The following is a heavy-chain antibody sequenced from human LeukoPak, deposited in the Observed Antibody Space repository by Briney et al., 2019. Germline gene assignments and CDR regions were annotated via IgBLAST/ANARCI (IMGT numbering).Heavy chain of an antibody. Sequence: SETLSLTCTVSGGSISSYYWSWIRQPPGKGREGIGYIYYSGSTNYNPSLKSRVTISVDTSKNQFSLKLISVTAADTAVYYCARVKCGGDCYSGGYYYYMDVWGKGTTVTVSS. CDR2: IYYSGST. CDR3: ARVKCGGDCYSGGYYYYMDV. V-gene: IGHV4-59*12. J-gene: IGHJ6*03. CDR1: GGSISSYY. D-gene: IGHD2-21*01.